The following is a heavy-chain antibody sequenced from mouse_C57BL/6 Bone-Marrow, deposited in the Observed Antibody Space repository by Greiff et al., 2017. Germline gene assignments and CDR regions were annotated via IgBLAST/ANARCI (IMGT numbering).Heavy chain of an antibody. CDR2: IDPSDSYT. V-gene: IGHV1-50*01. Sequence: QVQLQQPGAELVKPGASVKLSCKASGYTFTSYWMQWVKQRPGQGLEWIGEIDPSDSYTNYNQKFKGKATLTVDTSSSTAYMQLSSLTSEDSAVYYCPYYYGSPFDVWGTGTTVTVSS. D-gene: IGHD1-1*01. CDR3: PYYYGSPFDV. J-gene: IGHJ1*03. CDR1: GYTFTSYW.